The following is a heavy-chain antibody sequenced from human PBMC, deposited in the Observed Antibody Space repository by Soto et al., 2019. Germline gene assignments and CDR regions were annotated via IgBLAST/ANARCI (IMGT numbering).Heavy chain of an antibody. CDR3: ARYNAASGTYYFDY. CDR2: INYSGST. D-gene: IGHD6-13*01. V-gene: IGHV4-59*12. J-gene: IGHJ4*02. CDR1: GDSISSYD. Sequence: PSETLSLTCAVSGDSISSYDCMCILQPPGKGLEWIGYINYSGSTNYNPSLKSRVTISVDISKSQFSLRLTSVTAADTAVYYCARYNAASGTYYFDYWGQGALVTVSS.